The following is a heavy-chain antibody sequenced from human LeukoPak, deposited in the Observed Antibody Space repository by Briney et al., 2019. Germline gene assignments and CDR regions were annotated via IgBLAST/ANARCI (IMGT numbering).Heavy chain of an antibody. J-gene: IGHJ4*02. CDR3: ARDRQQLGPIDY. V-gene: IGHV3-74*01. D-gene: IGHD6-6*01. CDR1: GFTFSSYW. Sequence: PGGSLRLSCAASGFTFSSYWMHWVRQAPGKGLVWVSRIYADGSRTTYADSVKGRFTISRDNPKNTLYLQMDSLRAEDTAVYYCARDRQQLGPIDYWGQGTLVTVSS. CDR2: IYADGSRT.